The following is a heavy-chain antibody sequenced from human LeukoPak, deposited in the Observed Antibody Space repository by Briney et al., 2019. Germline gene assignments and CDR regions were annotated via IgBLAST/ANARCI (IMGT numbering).Heavy chain of an antibody. Sequence: ASVKVSCKTSGYTFTSHGISWVRQAPGQGLEWMGWISTSKGDTSYAQKFKGRLTMTTDRSTYTAYMELRSLSSDDTAVYYCARDWPTVITDYWGQGALVTVSS. V-gene: IGHV1-18*01. D-gene: IGHD4-11*01. J-gene: IGHJ4*02. CDR2: ISTSKGDT. CDR1: GYTFTSHG. CDR3: ARDWPTVITDY.